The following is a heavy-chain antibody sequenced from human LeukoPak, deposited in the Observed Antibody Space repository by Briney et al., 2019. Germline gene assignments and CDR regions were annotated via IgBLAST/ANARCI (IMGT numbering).Heavy chain of an antibody. CDR1: GGSISSSY. CDR3: ARASSGWDSSIDY. CDR2: IYTSGRT. J-gene: IGHJ4*02. D-gene: IGHD6-19*01. Sequence: TTSETLSLTCTVSGGSISSSYWSWIRQPAGKGLEWIGRIYTSGRTNNNPSLKSRVTMSVDTSKNQFSLKLSSVTAADTAVYYCARASSGWDSSIDYWGQGALVTVSS. V-gene: IGHV4-4*07.